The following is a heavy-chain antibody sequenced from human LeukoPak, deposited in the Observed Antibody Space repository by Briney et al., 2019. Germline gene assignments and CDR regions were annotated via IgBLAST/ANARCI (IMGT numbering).Heavy chain of an antibody. V-gene: IGHV4-34*01. D-gene: IGHD4-17*01. CDR1: GGSFSGYY. CDR3: ASKSTDHGELRFDY. Sequence: SETLSLTCAVYGGSFSGYYWSWLRQPPGKGLEWIGEINHSGSTNYNPSLKSRVTISVDTSKNQFSLKVNSVTAADTGVYYCASKSTDHGELRFDYWGQGTLVTVSS. J-gene: IGHJ4*02. CDR2: INHSGST.